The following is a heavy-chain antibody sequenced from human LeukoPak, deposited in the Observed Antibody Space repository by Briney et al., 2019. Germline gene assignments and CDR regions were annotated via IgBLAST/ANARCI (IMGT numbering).Heavy chain of an antibody. D-gene: IGHD5-24*01. V-gene: IGHV3-11*01. CDR1: GFTFSDYY. J-gene: IGHJ4*02. CDR2: ISSSGSTI. Sequence: GGSLRLSCAASGFTFSDYYMTWIRQAPGKGLEWVSYISSSGSTIYYADSVKGRFTISRDNAKNSLYLQMNSLRAEDTAVYYCAGKRRRDGFIDYWGQGTLVTVSS. CDR3: AGKRRRDGFIDY.